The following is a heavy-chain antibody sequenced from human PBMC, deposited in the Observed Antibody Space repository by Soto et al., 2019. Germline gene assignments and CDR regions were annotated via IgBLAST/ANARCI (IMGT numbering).Heavy chain of an antibody. CDR3: ARDVGDRPGVSDAFDI. CDR1: GGSISSGGYY. D-gene: IGHD1-26*01. Sequence: PSETLSLTCTVSGGSISSGGYYWSWIRQHPGKGLEWIGYIYYSGSTYYNPSLKSRVTISVDTSKDQFSLKLSSVTAADTAVYYCARDVGDRPGVSDAFDIWGQGTMVTVSS. J-gene: IGHJ3*02. CDR2: IYYSGST. V-gene: IGHV4-31*03.